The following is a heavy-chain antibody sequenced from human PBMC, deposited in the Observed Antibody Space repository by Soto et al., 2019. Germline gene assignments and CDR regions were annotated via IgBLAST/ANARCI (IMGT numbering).Heavy chain of an antibody. J-gene: IGHJ6*02. D-gene: IGHD3-16*01. CDR3: ARDGLRRGNYYGMDV. Sequence: SETLSLTCTVSGGSISSYYWSWIRQPPGKGLEWIGYIYYSGSTNYNPSLKSRVTISVDTSKNQFSLKLSSVTAADTAVYYCARDGLRRGNYYGMDVWGQGTTVTVSS. CDR2: IYYSGST. CDR1: GGSISSYY. V-gene: IGHV4-59*01.